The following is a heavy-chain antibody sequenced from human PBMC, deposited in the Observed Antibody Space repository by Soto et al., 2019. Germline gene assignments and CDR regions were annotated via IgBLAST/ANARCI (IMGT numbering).Heavy chain of an antibody. CDR1: GFTFSSYA. J-gene: IGHJ4*02. V-gene: IGHV3-23*01. Sequence: EVQLLESGGGLVQPGGSLRLSCAASGFTFSSYAMSWVRQAPGKGLEWVSAISGSGGSTYYADSVKGRFTISRDNSKNTLHLKMNSLRAEDTAVYYCAKVEGRDGYNRPGNYWGQGTLVTVSS. CDR3: AKVEGRDGYNRPGNY. CDR2: ISGSGGST. D-gene: IGHD5-12*01.